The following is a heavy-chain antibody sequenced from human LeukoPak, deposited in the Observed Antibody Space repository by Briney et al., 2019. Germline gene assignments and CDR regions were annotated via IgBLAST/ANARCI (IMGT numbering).Heavy chain of an antibody. CDR3: ARDLRRFAAYYFDY. Sequence: GGSLRLSCVASGFTFSNYEMNWVRQAPGKGLEWVSYISSRDPTTYYADSVKGRFTISRDNAKSSLFLQMNSLRAEDTAVYYCARDLRRFAAYYFDYWGQGTLVTVSS. CDR2: ISSRDPTT. V-gene: IGHV3-48*03. D-gene: IGHD5/OR15-5a*01. J-gene: IGHJ4*02. CDR1: GFTFSNYE.